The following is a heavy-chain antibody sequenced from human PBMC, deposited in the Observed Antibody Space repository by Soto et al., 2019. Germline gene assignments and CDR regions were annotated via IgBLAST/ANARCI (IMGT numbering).Heavy chain of an antibody. CDR2: INHSGST. J-gene: IGHJ5*02. D-gene: IGHD2-2*01. Sequence: SETLSLTCAVYGGSFSGYYWSWIRQPPGKGLEWIGEINHSGSTNYNPSLKSRVTISVDTSKNQFSLKLSSVTAADTAVYYCARAIVVPAASDWFDPWGQGTLVTVSS. V-gene: IGHV4-34*01. CDR1: GGSFSGYY. CDR3: ARAIVVPAASDWFDP.